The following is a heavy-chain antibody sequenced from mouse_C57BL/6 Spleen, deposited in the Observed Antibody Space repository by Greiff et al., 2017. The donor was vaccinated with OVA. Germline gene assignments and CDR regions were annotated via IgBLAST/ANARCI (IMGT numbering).Heavy chain of an antibody. D-gene: IGHD1-2*01. J-gene: IGHJ3*01. Sequence: QVTLKESGPGILQSSQTLSLTCSFSGFSLSTSGMGVSWIRQPSGKGLEWLAHIYWDDDKRYNPSLKSRLTISKDTSRNQVFLKITSVDTADTATYYCARSDGYDWFAYWGQGTLVTVSA. CDR3: ARSDGYDWFAY. V-gene: IGHV8-12*01. CDR2: IYWDDDK. CDR1: GFSLSTSGMG.